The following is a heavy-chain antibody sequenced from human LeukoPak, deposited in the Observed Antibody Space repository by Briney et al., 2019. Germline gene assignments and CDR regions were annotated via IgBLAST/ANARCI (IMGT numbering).Heavy chain of an antibody. CDR1: GFTFGDHA. D-gene: IGHD3-10*01. J-gene: IGHJ6*02. CDR3: ARGPILLWLHNGMDV. Sequence: PGGSLRLSCTGSGFTFGDHAMAWVRQAPGKGLEWVGFIRSEAYGETTEYAASVRDRFTISRDNSRSVAYLQMNSLKTEDTAMYYCARGPILLWLHNGMDVWGQGTTVTVSS. CDR2: IRSEAYGETT. V-gene: IGHV3-49*04.